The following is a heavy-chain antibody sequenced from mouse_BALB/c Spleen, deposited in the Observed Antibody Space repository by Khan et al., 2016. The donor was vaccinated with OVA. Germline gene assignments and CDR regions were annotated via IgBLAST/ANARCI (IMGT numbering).Heavy chain of an antibody. CDR3: ASHLTGSFAY. Sequence: EVELVESGGDLVKPGGSLKLSCAASGFTFSSYSMSWVRQTPDKRLEWVATISSGGDYTYYPDNVKGRFTISRDNAKNTLYLQMSSLKSEDTAMYYCASHLTGSFAYWGRENLVTVSA. V-gene: IGHV5-6*01. CDR2: ISSGGDYT. J-gene: IGHJ3*01. D-gene: IGHD4-1*01. CDR1: GFTFSSYS.